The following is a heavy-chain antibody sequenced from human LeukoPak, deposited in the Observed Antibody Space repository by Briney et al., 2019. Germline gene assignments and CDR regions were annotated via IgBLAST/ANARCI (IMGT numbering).Heavy chain of an antibody. CDR3: ARGRQWLEIAY. D-gene: IGHD6-19*01. CDR1: GFTFSSYA. Sequence: GGSLRLSCAASGFTFSSYAMSWVRQAPGKGLEWVSTITYSGGNTYYADSVKGRFTISRDNSMNTLYLQMNSLRADDTAVYYCARGRQWLEIAYWGQGTLVAVSS. CDR2: ITYSGGNT. V-gene: IGHV3-23*01. J-gene: IGHJ4*02.